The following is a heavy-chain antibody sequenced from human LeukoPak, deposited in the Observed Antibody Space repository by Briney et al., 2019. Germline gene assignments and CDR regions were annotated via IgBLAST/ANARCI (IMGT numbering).Heavy chain of an antibody. J-gene: IGHJ4*02. D-gene: IGHD2-2*01. CDR1: GYTFTSYD. CDR2: MNPNSGNT. Sequence: ASVKVSCKASGYTFTSYDINWVRQATGQGLEWMGWMNPNSGNTGYAQKLQGRVTMTTDTSTSTAYMELRSLRSDDTAVYYCARDKSVVVPAAVSGFDYWGQGTLVTVSS. CDR3: ARDKSVVVPAAVSGFDY. V-gene: IGHV1-8*02.